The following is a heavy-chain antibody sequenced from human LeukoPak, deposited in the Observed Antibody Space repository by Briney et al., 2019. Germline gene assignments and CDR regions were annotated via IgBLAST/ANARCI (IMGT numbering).Heavy chain of an antibody. D-gene: IGHD3-22*01. V-gene: IGHV1-46*01. Sequence: GASVKVSCKASGYTFTSYYMHWVRQAPGQGLEWMGIINPSGGSTSYAQKFQGRVTMTRDTSTSTVYMELSSLRSEDTAVYYCARSYDSSGYSGPSGAFDIWGQGTMVTVSS. J-gene: IGHJ3*02. CDR1: GYTFTSYY. CDR3: ARSYDSSGYSGPSGAFDI. CDR2: INPSGGST.